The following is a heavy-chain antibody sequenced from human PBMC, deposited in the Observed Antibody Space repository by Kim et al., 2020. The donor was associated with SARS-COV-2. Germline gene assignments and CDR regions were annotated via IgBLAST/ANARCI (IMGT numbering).Heavy chain of an antibody. D-gene: IGHD3-22*01. CDR3: AGEDTYYYDSSGSVGGDY. Sequence: GGSLRLSCAASGFTFSSYSMNWVRQAPGKGLEWVSYISSSSSTIYYADSVKGRFTISRDNAKNSLYLQMNSLRDEDTAVYYCAGEDTYYYDSSGSVGGDYWGQGTLVTVSS. CDR1: GFTFSSYS. J-gene: IGHJ4*02. CDR2: ISSSSSTI. V-gene: IGHV3-48*02.